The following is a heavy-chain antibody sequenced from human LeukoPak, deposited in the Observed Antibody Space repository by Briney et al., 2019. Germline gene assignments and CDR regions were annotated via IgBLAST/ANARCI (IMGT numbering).Heavy chain of an antibody. CDR2: IYSDNT. CDR1: GFIFSNYA. D-gene: IGHD4/OR15-4a*01. J-gene: IGHJ4*02. CDR3: ARRAGAYSHPYDY. V-gene: IGHV3-53*01. Sequence: PGGTLRLSCAASGFIFSNYAMIWVRQAPGKGLEWVSFIYSDNTHYSDSVKGRFTISRDNSKNTLYLQMNSLRAEDTAVYYCARRAGAYSHPYDYWGQGTLVTVSS.